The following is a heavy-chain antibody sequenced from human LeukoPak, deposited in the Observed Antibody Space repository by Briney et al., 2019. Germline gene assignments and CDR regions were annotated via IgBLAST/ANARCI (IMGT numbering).Heavy chain of an antibody. CDR3: VRQFAS. J-gene: IGHJ4*02. V-gene: IGHV3-48*01. CDR1: GFTFSDHI. Sequence: GGSLGLSCAASGFTFSDHIMNWVPQLPGKRLEWVAYVSGSGSTVYYADSVKGRFTISRDNGKSSLYLQMNSLRVEDTALYYCVRQFASWGQGTLVTVSS. CDR2: VSGSGSTV.